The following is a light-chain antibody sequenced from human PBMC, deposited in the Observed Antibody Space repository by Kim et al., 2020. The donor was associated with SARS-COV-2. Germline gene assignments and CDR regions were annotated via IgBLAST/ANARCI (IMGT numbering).Light chain of an antibody. Sequence: GQSATISCTGTSSHVGGYNYVSWYQQHPGKAPKLMIYEVSKRPSGVPDRFSGSKSGNTASLTVSGLQAEDEADYYCSSYAGSNNLVFGGGTQLTVL. J-gene: IGLJ2*01. CDR2: EVS. CDR1: SSHVGGYNY. CDR3: SSYAGSNNLV. V-gene: IGLV2-8*01.